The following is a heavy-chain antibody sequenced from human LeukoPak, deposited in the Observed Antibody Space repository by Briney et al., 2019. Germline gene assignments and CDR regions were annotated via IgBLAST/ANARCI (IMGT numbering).Heavy chain of an antibody. V-gene: IGHV3-48*03. Sequence: GGSLRLSWAASGFTFSSYEMNWVRQAPGKGLEWVSYISSSGSTIYYADSVKGRFTISRDNAKNSLYLQMNSLRAEDTAVYYCARHYYDSSGYYGEAGYRGQGTLVTVSS. J-gene: IGHJ4*02. D-gene: IGHD3-22*01. CDR3: ARHYYDSSGYYGEAGY. CDR2: ISSSGSTI. CDR1: GFTFSSYE.